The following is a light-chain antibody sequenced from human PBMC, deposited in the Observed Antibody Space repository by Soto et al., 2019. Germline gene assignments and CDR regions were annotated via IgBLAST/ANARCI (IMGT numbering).Light chain of an antibody. J-gene: IGLJ2*01. Sequence: QSALTQPASVSGSPGQSITISCTGTSSDVGGYNYVSWYQHHPGKAPKVMIYEVSNRPSGISNRFSGSKAGNTASLTISGLQAEDEADYYCSSYTSSSTLVFGGGTKVTAL. CDR3: SSYTSSSTLV. CDR1: SSDVGGYNY. CDR2: EVS. V-gene: IGLV2-14*01.